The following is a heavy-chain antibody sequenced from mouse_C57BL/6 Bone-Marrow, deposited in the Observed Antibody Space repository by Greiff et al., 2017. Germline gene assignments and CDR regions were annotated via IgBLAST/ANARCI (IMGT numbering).Heavy chain of an antibody. V-gene: IGHV1-80*01. D-gene: IGHD1-1*01. CDR2: IYPGDGDT. J-gene: IGHJ3*01. CDR1: GYAFSSYW. Sequence: VMLVESGAELVKPGASVKISCKASGYAFSSYWMNWVKQRPGKGLEWIGQIYPGDGDTNYNGKFKGKATLTADKSSSTAYMQLSSLTSEDSAVYFCARGYYGSSSYWGQGTLVTVSA. CDR3: ARGYYGSSSY.